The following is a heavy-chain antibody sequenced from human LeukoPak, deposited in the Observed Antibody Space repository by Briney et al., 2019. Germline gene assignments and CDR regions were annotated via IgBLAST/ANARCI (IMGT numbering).Heavy chain of an antibody. V-gene: IGHV3-7*01. CDR2: IKQDGSEK. CDR1: GFTFSNYW. J-gene: IGHJ4*02. CDR3: ANFGASIIGY. Sequence: GGSLRLSCAASGFTFSNYWMSWVRQAPGKGLEWVASIKQDGSEKHYVDSVKGRFTISRDNAKNSLYLQMNSLRAEDTAVYYCANFGASIIGYWGQGTLVTVSS. D-gene: IGHD1-20*01.